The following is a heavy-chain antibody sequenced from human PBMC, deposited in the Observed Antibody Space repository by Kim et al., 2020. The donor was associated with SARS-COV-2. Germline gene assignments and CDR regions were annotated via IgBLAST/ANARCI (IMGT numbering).Heavy chain of an antibody. V-gene: IGHV4-59*13. Sequence: SETLSLTCTVSGGSISSYYWSWIRQPPGKGLEWIGYIYYSGSTNYNPSLKSRVTISADTSKNQFSLKLSSVTAADTAVYYFARFFYGPYWYFAPWGRGTLGSVSS. J-gene: IGHJ2*01. D-gene: IGHD3-10*01. CDR3: ARFFYGPYWYFAP. CDR2: IYYSGST. CDR1: GGSISSYY.